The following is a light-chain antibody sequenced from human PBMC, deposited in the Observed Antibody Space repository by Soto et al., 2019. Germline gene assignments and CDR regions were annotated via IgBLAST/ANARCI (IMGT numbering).Light chain of an antibody. CDR1: SSNIGRDF. J-gene: IGLJ3*02. CDR2: LNN. V-gene: IGLV1-44*01. CDR3: AAWDDTLTGWV. Sequence: QSVLTQPPSASGTPGQRVTISCSGSSSNIGRDFVYWYQQVPGTAPKPLIYLNNQRPSGVPDRFSGSKSGTSASLAISGLQSEDEADYYCAAWDDTLTGWVFGGGTKLTVL.